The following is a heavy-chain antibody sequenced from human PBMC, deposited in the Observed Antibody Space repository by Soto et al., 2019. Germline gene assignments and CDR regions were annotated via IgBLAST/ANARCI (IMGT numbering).Heavy chain of an antibody. CDR3: ASGIQLWLRRINNGYSG. Sequence: QVQLVQSGAEVKKPESSVKVSCKAPGGTFSHDAISWVRQAPGQGLEWMGGIIPMFGTANYAQRFQDRVTITADESTNTVYMELSSLRSEDTAVYFCASGIQLWLRRINNGYSGWGQGTLVTVSS. J-gene: IGHJ4*02. CDR2: IIPMFGTA. D-gene: IGHD5-18*01. CDR1: GGTFSHDA. V-gene: IGHV1-69*12.